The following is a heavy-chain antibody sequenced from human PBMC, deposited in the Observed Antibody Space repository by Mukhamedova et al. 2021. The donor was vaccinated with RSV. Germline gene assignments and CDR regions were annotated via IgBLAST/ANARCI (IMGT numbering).Heavy chain of an antibody. CDR2: ISGSGGST. V-gene: IGHV3-23*01. J-gene: IGHJ6*02. CDR3: AKDEGRSRYYPRGTLLMDV. Sequence: GLEWVSAISGSGGSTYYADSVKGRFTISRDNSKNTLYLQMNSLRAEDTAVYYCAKDEGRSRYYPRGTLLMDVWGQGTTVTVSS. D-gene: IGHD3-22*01.